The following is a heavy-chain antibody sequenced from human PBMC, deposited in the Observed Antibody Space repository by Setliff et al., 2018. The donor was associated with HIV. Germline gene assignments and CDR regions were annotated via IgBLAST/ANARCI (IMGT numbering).Heavy chain of an antibody. J-gene: IGHJ5*02. Sequence: SETLSLTCTVSGASIGRRSDCWGWIRQPPGKGLEWIGSFYYSWNTYYNPSLKSRVTISVDTSKNQFSLKLSSVTAADTAVYYCAGSIVVATAAPLTWGQGTLVTVSS. CDR1: GASIGRRSDC. V-gene: IGHV4-39*01. CDR2: FYYSWNT. D-gene: IGHD2-21*02. CDR3: AGSIVVATAAPLT.